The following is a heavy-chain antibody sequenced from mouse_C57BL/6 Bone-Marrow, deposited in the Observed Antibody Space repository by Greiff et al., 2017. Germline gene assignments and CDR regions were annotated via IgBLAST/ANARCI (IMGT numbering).Heavy chain of an antibody. J-gene: IGHJ4*01. CDR2: IDPENGDT. CDR3: TPAYFFYAMDY. V-gene: IGHV14-4*01. CDR1: GFNIKDDY. D-gene: IGHD1-1*01. Sequence: EVQLQQSGAELVRPGASVKLSCTASGFNIKDDYMHWVKQRPEQGLEWIGWIDPENGDTEYASKFQGKATITADTSSNTAYLQLRSLTSEDTAVYYCTPAYFFYAMDYWGQGTSVTVSS.